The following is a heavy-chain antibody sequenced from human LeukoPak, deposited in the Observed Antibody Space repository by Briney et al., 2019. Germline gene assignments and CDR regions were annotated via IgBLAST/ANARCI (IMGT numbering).Heavy chain of an antibody. CDR3: ARGKSGYCSGGSCRHYFDY. CDR1: GGSISSSTSY. CDR2: IYYSGRT. V-gene: IGHV4-39*07. J-gene: IGHJ4*02. D-gene: IGHD2-15*01. Sequence: SETLSLTCTVSGGSISSSTSYWGWIRQSPGKGLEWIGSIYYSGRTYYNPSLKSRVTISVDTSKNQFSLKLSSVTAADTAVYYCARGKSGYCSGGSCRHYFDYWGQGTLVTVSS.